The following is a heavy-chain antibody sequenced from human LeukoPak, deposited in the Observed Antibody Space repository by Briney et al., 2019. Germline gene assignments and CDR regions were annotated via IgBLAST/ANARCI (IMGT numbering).Heavy chain of an antibody. J-gene: IGHJ4*02. V-gene: IGHV4-38-2*01. D-gene: IGHD2-21*01. Sequence: SETLSLTCAVSGYSISSGYYWGWIRQPPGKGLEWIGPIYPSGSTYYNPSLKSRVTISVDTSKNQFSLELSSVTAADTAFYYCARAYCGGDCTRDYWGQGTLVTVSS. CDR1: GYSISSGYY. CDR3: ARAYCGGDCTRDY. CDR2: IYPSGST.